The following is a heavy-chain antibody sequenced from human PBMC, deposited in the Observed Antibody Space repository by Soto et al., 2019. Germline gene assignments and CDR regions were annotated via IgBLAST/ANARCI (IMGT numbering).Heavy chain of an antibody. J-gene: IGHJ4*02. CDR2: IYYSGST. CDR3: ARTHYSDRSGTDY. CDR1: GGSIRSGDSY. V-gene: IGHV4-30-4*01. D-gene: IGHD3-22*01. Sequence: PSETLSLTCTVSGGSIRSGDSYWSWIRQPPGKGLEWIGYIYYSGSTYYNPSLKSRVTISLDTSKNQFSLNLSSVTAADTAVYYCARTHYSDRSGTDYWGQGXLVTVPQ.